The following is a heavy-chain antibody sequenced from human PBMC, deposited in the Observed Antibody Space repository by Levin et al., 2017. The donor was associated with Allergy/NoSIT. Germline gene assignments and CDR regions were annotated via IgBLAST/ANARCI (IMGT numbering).Heavy chain of an antibody. Sequence: SVKVSCKASGGTFSSYAISWVRQAPGQGLEWMGGIIPIFGTANYAQKFQGRVTITADESTSTAYMELSSLRSEGTAVYYCASRIAVAGTGGFSVDYYYGMDVWGQGTTVTVSS. CDR3: ASRIAVAGTGGFSVDYYYGMDV. CDR2: IIPIFGTA. CDR1: GGTFSSYA. D-gene: IGHD6-19*01. J-gene: IGHJ6*02. V-gene: IGHV1-69*13.